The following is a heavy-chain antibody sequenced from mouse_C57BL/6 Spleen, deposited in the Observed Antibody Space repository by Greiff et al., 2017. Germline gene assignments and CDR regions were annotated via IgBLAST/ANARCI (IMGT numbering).Heavy chain of an antibody. Sequence: QVQLQQPGAELVKPGASVKLSCKASGYTFTSYWMQWVKQRPGQGLEWIGEIDPSDSYTNYTQKFKGKATLTVDTSSSTAYMQLSSLTSEDSAVYYCARDGGKGDYWGQGTTLTVSS. D-gene: IGHD1-3*01. V-gene: IGHV1-50*01. CDR2: IDPSDSYT. CDR1: GYTFTSYW. J-gene: IGHJ2*01. CDR3: ARDGGKGDY.